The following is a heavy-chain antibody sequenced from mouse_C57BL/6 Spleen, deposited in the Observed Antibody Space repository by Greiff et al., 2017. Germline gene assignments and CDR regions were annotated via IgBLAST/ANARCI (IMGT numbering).Heavy chain of an antibody. V-gene: IGHV1-69*01. CDR3: ARGVLRYLVYFDV. CDR2: IDPSDSYT. Sequence: VQLQQPGAELVMPGASVKLSCKASGYTFTSYWMHWVKQRPGQGLEWIGEIDPSDSYTNYNQKFKGKSTLTVDKSSSTAYMQLSSLTSEDSAVYYCARGVLRYLVYFDVWGTGTTVTVSS. J-gene: IGHJ1*03. D-gene: IGHD1-1*01. CDR1: GYTFTSYW.